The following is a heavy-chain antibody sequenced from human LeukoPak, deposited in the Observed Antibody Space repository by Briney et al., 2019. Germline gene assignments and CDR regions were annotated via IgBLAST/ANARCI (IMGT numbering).Heavy chain of an antibody. D-gene: IGHD3-22*01. Sequence: GGSLRLSCAASGFTFSSYGMHWVRQAPGKGLEWVSAISGSGISTYYADSVKGRSTISRDNSKNMLYLQMHSLRAEDTAVYYCAKDSSGYYQPFDSWGQGTLVTVSS. CDR3: AKDSSGYYQPFDS. J-gene: IGHJ4*02. CDR2: ISGSGIST. V-gene: IGHV3-23*01. CDR1: GFTFSSYG.